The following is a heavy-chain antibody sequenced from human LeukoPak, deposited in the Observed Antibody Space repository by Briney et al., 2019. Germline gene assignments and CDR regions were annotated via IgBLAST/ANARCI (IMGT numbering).Heavy chain of an antibody. CDR1: GFTFSNFG. J-gene: IGHJ3*02. D-gene: IGHD3-10*01. CDR3: AQDISWFAFDI. V-gene: IGHV3-23*01. CDR2: IGPGGDNK. Sequence: GTLRLSCAASGFTFSNFGMNWVRQAPGKGLQWVSGIGPGGDNKYYADSLEGRFTISRDNSKNTVYLQMNSLRAEDTALYYCAQDISWFAFDIWGQGTMVTVSS.